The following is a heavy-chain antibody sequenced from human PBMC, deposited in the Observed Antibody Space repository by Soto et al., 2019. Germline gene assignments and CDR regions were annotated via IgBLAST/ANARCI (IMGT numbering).Heavy chain of an antibody. CDR2: IYYSGST. CDR3: ARVGQDRFKLEGNWFDP. J-gene: IGHJ5*02. D-gene: IGHD3-16*02. V-gene: IGHV4-30-4*01. CDR1: GGSISSGDYY. Sequence: SETLSLTCTVSGGSISSGDYYWSWIRQPPGKGLEWIGYIYYSGSTYYNPSLKSRVTISVDTSKNQFSLKLSSVTAADTAVYYCARVGQDRFKLEGNWFDPWGQGTLVTVSS.